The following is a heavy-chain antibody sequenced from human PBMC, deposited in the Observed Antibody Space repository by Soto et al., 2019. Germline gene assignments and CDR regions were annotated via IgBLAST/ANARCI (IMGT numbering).Heavy chain of an antibody. Sequence: PSETLSLTCTVSGGSISSGDYYWSWIRQPPGKGLEWIGYIYYSGSTYYNPSLKSRVTISVDTSKNQFSLKLSSVTAADTAVYYCARYGDYRYYYYGMDVWGQGTTVTVSS. CDR3: ARYGDYRYYYYGMDV. V-gene: IGHV4-30-4*01. CDR2: IYYSGST. CDR1: GGSISSGDYY. D-gene: IGHD4-17*01. J-gene: IGHJ6*02.